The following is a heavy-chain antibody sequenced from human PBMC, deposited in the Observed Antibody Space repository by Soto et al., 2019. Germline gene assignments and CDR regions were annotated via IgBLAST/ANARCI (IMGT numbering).Heavy chain of an antibody. D-gene: IGHD3-22*01. CDR2: INPYNGNT. CDR3: ARVYYSDSSGFYPDY. V-gene: IGHV1-18*04. CDR1: AYTFISYG. J-gene: IGHJ4*02. Sequence: GXSVKVSCKSSAYTFISYGISWVRQAPGQGLEWMGWINPYNGNTNYPQKLRGIFTMTTDTSTSTAYMELRSLRSDDTAVYYCARVYYSDSSGFYPDYWGQGALVTVSS.